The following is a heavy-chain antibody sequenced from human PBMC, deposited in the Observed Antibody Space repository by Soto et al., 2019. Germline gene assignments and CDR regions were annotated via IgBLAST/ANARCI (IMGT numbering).Heavy chain of an antibody. J-gene: IGHJ4*02. D-gene: IGHD1-26*01. V-gene: IGHV1-69*01. CDR2: IIPIFGTA. CDR3: ARDGGRLSGGIDY. Sequence: QVQLVQSGAEVKKPGSSVKVSCKASGGTFSSYSINWVRQAPGQGLEWMGEIIPIFGTANYAQKFQGRVKITADESSSSADRELSSRRSEDTAVYFCARDGGRLSGGIDYWGQGTLVTVSS. CDR1: GGTFSSYS.